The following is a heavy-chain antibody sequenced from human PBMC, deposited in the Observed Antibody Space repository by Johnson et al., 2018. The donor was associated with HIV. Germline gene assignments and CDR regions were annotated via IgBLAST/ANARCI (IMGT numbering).Heavy chain of an antibody. D-gene: IGHD6-6*01. V-gene: IGHV3-66*01. CDR1: GFTFDDYG. CDR3: SSTIAARGAFDI. J-gene: IGHJ3*02. CDR2: VYSGGST. Sequence: VQLVESGGGVVQPGRSLRLSCAASGFTFDDYGMSWVRQVAGKGLEWVSTVYSGGSTYYADSMKGRFTISRDNSKNTLYLQMNSLRAEDTAVYYCSSTIAARGAFDIWGQGTMVTVSS.